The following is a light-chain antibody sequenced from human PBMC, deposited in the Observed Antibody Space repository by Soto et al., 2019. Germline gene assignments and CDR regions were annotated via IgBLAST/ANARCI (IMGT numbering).Light chain of an antibody. CDR3: QSYDASLRDYV. CDR2: GNT. CDR1: SSNIGSNT. J-gene: IGLJ1*01. Sequence: QSVLTQPPSASGTPGQRVTISCSGSSSNIGSNTVNWYQQLPGTVPKLLIFGNTNRPSGVPDRFSGSKSGTSASLAITGLQAEDEADYYCQSYDASLRDYVFGTGTKVTVL. V-gene: IGLV1-44*01.